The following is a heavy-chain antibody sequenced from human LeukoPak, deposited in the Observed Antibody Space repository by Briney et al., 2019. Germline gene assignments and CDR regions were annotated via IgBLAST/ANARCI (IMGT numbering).Heavy chain of an antibody. CDR3: ARDLVYDYVWGSYRYISYYYMDV. V-gene: IGHV3-74*01. D-gene: IGHD3-16*02. CDR1: GFTFSSYG. J-gene: IGHJ6*03. Sequence: GGSLRLSCAASGFTFSSYGMSWVRQAPGKGLVWVSRINSDGSSTSYADSVKGRFTISRDNAKNTLYLQMNSLRAEDTAVYYCARDLVYDYVWGSYRYISYYYMDVWGKGTTVTISS. CDR2: INSDGSST.